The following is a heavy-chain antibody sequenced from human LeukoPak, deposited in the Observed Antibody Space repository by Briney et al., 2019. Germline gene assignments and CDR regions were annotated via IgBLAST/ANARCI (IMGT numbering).Heavy chain of an antibody. D-gene: IGHD1-1*01. CDR3: AGGTWSRAFDI. V-gene: IGHV4-59*01. Sequence: SETLSLTCTVSVGSITSYYWNWIRQPPGKGLECIGSVQYSGSTYYSPSLKSRVAMSVDTSKNQLSLNLTSVTAADTAVYYCAGGTWSRAFDIWGLGTMVTVSS. J-gene: IGHJ3*02. CDR2: VQYSGST. CDR1: VGSITSYY.